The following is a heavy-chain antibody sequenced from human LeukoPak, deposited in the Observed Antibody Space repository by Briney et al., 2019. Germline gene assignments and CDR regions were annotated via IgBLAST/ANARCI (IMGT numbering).Heavy chain of an antibody. J-gene: IGHJ3*02. CDR2: IYHSGST. CDR1: GGSISSYS. V-gene: IGHV4-30-2*01. CDR3: AREVGLSAFDI. Sequence: PSETLSLTCTVSGGSISSYSWSWIRQPPGKGLEWIGYIYHSGSTYYNPSLKSRVTISVDRSKNQFSLKLSSVTAADTAVYYCAREVGLSAFDIWGQGTMVTVSS. D-gene: IGHD3/OR15-3a*01.